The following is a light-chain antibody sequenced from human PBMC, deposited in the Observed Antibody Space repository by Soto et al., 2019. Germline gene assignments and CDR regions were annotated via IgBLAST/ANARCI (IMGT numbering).Light chain of an antibody. J-gene: IGKJ4*01. V-gene: IGKV2-28*01. CDR3: MQTLQTPT. CDR2: AVS. Sequence: DIVMTQSPLSLPVTPGEPASISCRSSQSLLHSNGYNYLNWYLQKPGQSPQLLIYAVSNRASGVPDRLSGSGSGTDFTLKISRVEAEDVGVYYCMQTLQTPTFGGGTKVEIK. CDR1: QSLLHSNGYNY.